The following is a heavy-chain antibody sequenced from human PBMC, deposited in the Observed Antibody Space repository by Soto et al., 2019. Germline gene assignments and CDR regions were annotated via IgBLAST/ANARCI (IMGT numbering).Heavy chain of an antibody. J-gene: IGHJ5*02. D-gene: IGHD6-13*01. Sequence: EVQLVESGGGLVQPGGSLRLSCAASGFTFSSYWMHWVRQAPGKGLVWVSRINSDGSSTSYADSVKGRFTISRDNAKNTRYLQMNSLRAEDTAVYYCARARAIAAAGISWFDPWGQGTLVTVS. CDR2: INSDGSST. CDR1: GFTFSSYW. V-gene: IGHV3-74*01. CDR3: ARARAIAAAGISWFDP.